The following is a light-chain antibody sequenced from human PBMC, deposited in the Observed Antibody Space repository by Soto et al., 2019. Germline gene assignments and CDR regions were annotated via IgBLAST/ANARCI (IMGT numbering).Light chain of an antibody. Sequence: DIQLTQSPSSLSAYVGDTVTITCRARQSINNYVNWYQQKPGKAPELLIYAASGLQSGVPSRFSGSGSGTDFTLTIISLQPEDFATYCCQQSHSTPPTFGHGP. CDR3: QQSHSTPPT. V-gene: IGKV1-39*01. J-gene: IGKJ1*01. CDR1: QSINNY. CDR2: AAS.